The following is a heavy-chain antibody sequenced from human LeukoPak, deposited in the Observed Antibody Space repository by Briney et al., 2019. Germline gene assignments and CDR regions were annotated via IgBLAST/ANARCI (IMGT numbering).Heavy chain of an antibody. V-gene: IGHV4-59*08. CDR1: GGSISSYY. CDR2: IYYSGST. J-gene: IGHJ4*02. Sequence: PSETLSLTCTVSGGSISSYYWSWIRQPPGKGLEWIGYIYYSGSTNYNPSLKSRVTISVDTSKNQFSLKLSSVTAADTAVYYCARHVIPYYYDSSGYLDYWGQGTLVTVSS. D-gene: IGHD3-22*01. CDR3: ARHVIPYYYDSSGYLDY.